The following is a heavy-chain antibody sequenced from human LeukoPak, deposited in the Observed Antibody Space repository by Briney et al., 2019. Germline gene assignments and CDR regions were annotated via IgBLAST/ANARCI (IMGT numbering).Heavy chain of an antibody. J-gene: IGHJ4*02. D-gene: IGHD3-10*01. Sequence: GASVMVSCKASGDSFTKYGISWVRQAPGQGLEWMGWISTYDGATNLAQKVQDRFTMTTATSSSTAYMELRNLRSDDTAVYYCAREGMARGVFYDYWGQGTLVTVSS. CDR1: GDSFTKYG. CDR2: ISTYDGAT. V-gene: IGHV1-18*04. CDR3: AREGMARGVFYDY.